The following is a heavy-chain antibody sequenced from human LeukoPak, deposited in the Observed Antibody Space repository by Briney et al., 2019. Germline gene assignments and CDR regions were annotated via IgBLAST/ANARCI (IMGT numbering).Heavy chain of an antibody. D-gene: IGHD2-2*02. CDR2: IIPIFGTA. Sequence: SVKVSCKASGGTFSSYAISWVRQAPGQGLEWMGGIIPIFGTANYAQKFQGRVTITADESTSTAYMELSSLRSEDTAVYYCAREVCSSTSCYTYYMDVWGKGTTVTVSS. J-gene: IGHJ6*03. CDR1: GGTFSSYA. V-gene: IGHV1-69*13. CDR3: AREVCSSTSCYTYYMDV.